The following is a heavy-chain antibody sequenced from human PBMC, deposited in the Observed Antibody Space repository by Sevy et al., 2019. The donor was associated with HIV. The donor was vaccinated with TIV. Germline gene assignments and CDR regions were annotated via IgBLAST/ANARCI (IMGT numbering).Heavy chain of an antibody. J-gene: IGHJ4*02. Sequence: GGSLRLSCAASGFTFSSYSMNWVRQAPGKGLEWVSYISSSSSTIYYADSVKGRFTISRDNAKNSLYLQMNSLIDEDTAVYYCARDLPSSGRYTTGRYEGTFDYWGQGTLVTVSS. V-gene: IGHV3-48*02. CDR3: ARDLPSSGRYTTGRYEGTFDY. D-gene: IGHD6-19*01. CDR2: ISSSSSTI. CDR1: GFTFSSYS.